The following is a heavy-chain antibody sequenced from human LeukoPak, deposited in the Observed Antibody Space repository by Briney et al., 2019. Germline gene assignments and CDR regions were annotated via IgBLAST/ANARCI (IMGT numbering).Heavy chain of an antibody. CDR1: GYTFTSYD. CDR2: MNPNSGNT. CDR3: ARLYSSSWYAPYYYYYMDV. J-gene: IGHJ6*03. V-gene: IGHV1-8*03. D-gene: IGHD6-13*01. Sequence: ASVKVSCKASGYTFTSYDISWVRQATGQGLEWMGWMNPNSGNTGYAQKFQGRVTITRNTSISTAYMELSSLRSEDTAVYYCARLYSSSWYAPYYYYYMDVWGKGTTVTVSS.